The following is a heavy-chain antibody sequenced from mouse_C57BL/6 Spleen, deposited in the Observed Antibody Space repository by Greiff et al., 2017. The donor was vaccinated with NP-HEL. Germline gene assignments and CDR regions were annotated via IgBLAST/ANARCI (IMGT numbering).Heavy chain of an antibody. D-gene: IGHD1-1*01. Sequence: EVQLVESGPGLVKPSQSLSLTCSVTGYSITSGYYWNWIRQFPGNKLEWMGYISYDGSNNYNPSLKNRISITRDTSKNQFFLKLNSVTTEDTATYYCASEDRDYYGSSDFDVWGTGTTVTVSS. V-gene: IGHV3-6*01. CDR3: ASEDRDYYGSSDFDV. CDR1: GYSITSGYY. CDR2: ISYDGSN. J-gene: IGHJ1*03.